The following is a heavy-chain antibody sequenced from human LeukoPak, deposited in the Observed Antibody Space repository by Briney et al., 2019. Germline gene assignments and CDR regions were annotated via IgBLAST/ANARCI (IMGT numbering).Heavy chain of an antibody. CDR1: GGTFSSYA. CDR3: ARDGGYTINYYYYYYMDV. Sequence: ASVKVSCKASGGTFSSYAISWVRQAPGQGLEWMGWINPNSGGTNYAQKFQGRVTMTRDTSISTAYVELSRLRSDDTAVYYCARDGGYTINYYYYYYMDVWGKGTTVTVSS. CDR2: INPNSGGT. D-gene: IGHD5-12*01. J-gene: IGHJ6*03. V-gene: IGHV1-2*02.